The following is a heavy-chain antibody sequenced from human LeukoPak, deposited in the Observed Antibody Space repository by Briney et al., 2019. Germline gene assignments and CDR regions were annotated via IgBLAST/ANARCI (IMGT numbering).Heavy chain of an antibody. V-gene: IGHV3-21*01. CDR2: VSSASSHV. CDR1: GFSFSTYA. Sequence: GGSLRLSCVASGFSFSTYAMNWVRQAPGKGPEWVSYVSSASSHVYYADSVRGRFIISRDNAKNSLYLQMNSLRAEDSAVYYCARDLMRFLEWVNWGQGTLVTVSS. J-gene: IGHJ4*02. D-gene: IGHD3-3*01. CDR3: ARDLMRFLEWVN.